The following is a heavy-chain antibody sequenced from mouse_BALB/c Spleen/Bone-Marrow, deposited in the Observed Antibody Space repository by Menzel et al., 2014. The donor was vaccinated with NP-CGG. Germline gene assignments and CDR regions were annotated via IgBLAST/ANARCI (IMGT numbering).Heavy chain of an antibody. CDR3: ARNFGYLYAMDY. J-gene: IGHJ4*01. D-gene: IGHD1-2*01. CDR1: GYSITSDYA. Sequence: EVKLMESGPGLVKPSQSLSFTCTVTGYSITSDYAWNWIRQFPGNKLEWMGYISYSGSTSYNPSLKSRISISRDTSKNQFFLQLNSVTPEDTATYYCARNFGYLYAMDYWGQGTSVTVPS. V-gene: IGHV3-2*02. CDR2: ISYSGST.